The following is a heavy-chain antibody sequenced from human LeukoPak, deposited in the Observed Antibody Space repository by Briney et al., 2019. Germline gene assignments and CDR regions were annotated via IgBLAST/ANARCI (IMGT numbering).Heavy chain of an antibody. V-gene: IGHV3-30*04. J-gene: IGHJ3*02. CDR2: ISFGGSNK. CDR1: GFTFNNYA. D-gene: IGHD2-21*02. Sequence: QPGRSLRLSCAASGFTFNNYAMHWVRQAPGKGLEWVAVISFGGSNKYYADSVKGRFTISRDNSKNTLYLRMNSLRAEDTAVYYCARFYDCGGDCYSWYAFDIWGQGTMVTVSS. CDR3: ARFYDCGGDCYSWYAFDI.